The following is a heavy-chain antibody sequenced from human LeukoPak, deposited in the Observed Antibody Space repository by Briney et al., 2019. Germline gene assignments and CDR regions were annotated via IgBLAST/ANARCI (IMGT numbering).Heavy chain of an antibody. CDR1: GFTSSTYA. Sequence: GGSLRLSCAASGFTSSTYAMSWVRQAPGKGLEWVSGISGSGGSTYYADSVKGRFTISRDNSKNTLYLQMNSLRAEDTAVYYCAKDPGYSSFTQSGAFDIWGQGTMVTVSS. J-gene: IGHJ3*02. CDR2: ISGSGGST. CDR3: AKDPGYSSFTQSGAFDI. V-gene: IGHV3-23*01. D-gene: IGHD6-13*01.